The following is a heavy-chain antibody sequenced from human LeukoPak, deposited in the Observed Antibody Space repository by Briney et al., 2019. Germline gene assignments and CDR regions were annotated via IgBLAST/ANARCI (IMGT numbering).Heavy chain of an antibody. V-gene: IGHV3-15*01. CDR1: GFTFSNAW. J-gene: IGHJ4*02. CDR3: TTDQYCSSTSCVDY. Sequence: GGSLRLSCAASGFTFSNAWMSWVRQAPGKGLEWVGRIKSKTDGGTTDYAAPVKGRFTISRDDSKNTLYLQMNSLKTEDTAVYYCTTDQYCSSTSCVDYWGQGTLVTVSS. D-gene: IGHD2-2*01. CDR2: IKSKTDGGTT.